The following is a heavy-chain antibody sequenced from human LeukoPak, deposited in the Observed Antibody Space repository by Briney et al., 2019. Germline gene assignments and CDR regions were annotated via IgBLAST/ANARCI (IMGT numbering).Heavy chain of an antibody. CDR1: GGSFSGYY. D-gene: IGHD2-2*01. CDR2: IYYSGST. CDR3: ASGEPVVPAAKNFDY. J-gene: IGHJ4*02. Sequence: SETLSLTCTVYGGSFSGYYWSWIRQPPGKGLEWIGSIYYSGSTYYNPSLKSRVTISVDTSKNQFSLKLSSVTAADTAVYYCASGEPVVPAAKNFDYWGQGTLVTVSS. V-gene: IGHV4-34*01.